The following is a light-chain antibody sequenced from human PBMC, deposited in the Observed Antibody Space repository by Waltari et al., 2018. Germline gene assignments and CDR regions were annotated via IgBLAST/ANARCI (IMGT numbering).Light chain of an antibody. CDR3: GTWDNSLSSV. Sequence: QSVLTQPPSVSAAPGQKVTISCSGSSSHIGNNFVSWYRQFPGTAPKLLIYDDNKRPSGIPDRFSGSKSGTSATLAITGLQTGDEADYYCGTWDNSLSSVFGGGTHLTVL. CDR2: DDN. V-gene: IGLV1-51*01. J-gene: IGLJ7*01. CDR1: SSHIGNNF.